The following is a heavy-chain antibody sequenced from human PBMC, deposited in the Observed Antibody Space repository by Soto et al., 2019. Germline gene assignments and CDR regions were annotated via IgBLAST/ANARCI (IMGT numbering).Heavy chain of an antibody. CDR2: IYYSGST. CDR1: GGSISSYY. CDR3: ARVRVAGSNWFDP. D-gene: IGHD6-19*01. V-gene: IGHV4-59*08. J-gene: IGHJ5*02. Sequence: SETLSLTCTVSGGSISSYYWSWIRQPPGKGLEWIGYIYYSGSTNYNPSLKSRVTISVDTSKNQFSLKLSSVTAADTAVYYCARVRVAGSNWFDPWGQGTPVTVSS.